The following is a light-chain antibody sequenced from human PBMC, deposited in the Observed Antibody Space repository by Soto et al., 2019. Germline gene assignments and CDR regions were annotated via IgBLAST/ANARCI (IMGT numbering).Light chain of an antibody. CDR2: DAS. J-gene: IGKJ5*01. V-gene: IGKV3-11*01. Sequence: VMPLSPGTLSPSLGERATLSCRASQSVSIHLAWYQQKPGQAPRLLIYDASNRATGIPARFSGSGSGTDFTLTISSLEPEDFAVYYCQQRSNWPFFGQGTRLEI. CDR1: QSVSIH. CDR3: QQRSNWPF.